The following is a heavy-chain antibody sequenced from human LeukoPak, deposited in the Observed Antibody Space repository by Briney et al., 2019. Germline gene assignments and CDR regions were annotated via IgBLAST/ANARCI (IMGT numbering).Heavy chain of an antibody. J-gene: IGHJ4*02. Sequence: PGGSLRLSCAASGFTFSFYSMEWVRQAPGKGLEWVSSISSSSSYIHYADSVKGRFTISRDNAKNSLYLQMNSLRAEDTAVYYCARAELLWFGEVKYWGQGTLVTVSS. CDR2: ISSSSSYI. D-gene: IGHD3-10*01. CDR3: ARAELLWFGEVKY. CDR1: GFTFSFYS. V-gene: IGHV3-21*01.